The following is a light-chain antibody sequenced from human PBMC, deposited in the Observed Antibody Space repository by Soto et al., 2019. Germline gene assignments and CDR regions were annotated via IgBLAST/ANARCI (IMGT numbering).Light chain of an antibody. Sequence: QSALTQPPSASGSPGQSVTISCTGSSSDVGAYNYVSWYQQHPGKAPKLMIYEVTKRPSGVPDRFSGSKSGNTASLTVSGLQAEDEAGYYCSSYAGSNNLPFGGGTKLTVL. V-gene: IGLV2-8*01. CDR3: SSYAGSNNLP. CDR1: SSDVGAYNY. J-gene: IGLJ3*02. CDR2: EVT.